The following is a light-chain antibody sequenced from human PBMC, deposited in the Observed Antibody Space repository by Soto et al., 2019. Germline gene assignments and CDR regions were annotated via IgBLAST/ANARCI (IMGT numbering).Light chain of an antibody. CDR2: DAS. CDR1: QSVSSY. Sequence: EIVLTQSPATLSLSPGERATLSCRASQSVSSYLAWYQQKPGQAPRLLIYDASNRATGIPARFSGSGSGTDFTLTISSLEPEDFAMYYCQQYGTSVTFGGGTKVDIK. J-gene: IGKJ4*01. V-gene: IGKV3-11*01. CDR3: QQYGTSVT.